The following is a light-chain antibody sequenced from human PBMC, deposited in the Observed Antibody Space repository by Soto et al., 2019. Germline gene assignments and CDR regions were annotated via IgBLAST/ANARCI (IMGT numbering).Light chain of an antibody. CDR3: QQYGSSPPYT. CDR1: QSVSRY. V-gene: IGKV3-20*01. CDR2: GAS. J-gene: IGKJ2*01. Sequence: EIVLTHSPGTLSLSPGERAALSCRASQSVSRYLAWYQQKPGQAPRLLIYGASSRATGIPDRFSGSGSGTDFTLTISRLEPEDFAVYYCQQYGSSPPYTFGQGTKVDIK.